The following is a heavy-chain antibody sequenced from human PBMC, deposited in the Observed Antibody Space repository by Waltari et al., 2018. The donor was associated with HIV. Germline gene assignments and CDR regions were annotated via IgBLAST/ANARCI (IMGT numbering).Heavy chain of an antibody. CDR1: GVPLTTSKYY. CDR2: LYYGGRT. D-gene: IGHD3-16*02. J-gene: IGHJ2*01. V-gene: IGHV4-39*02. CDR3: ARDSALIVHYFDV. Sequence: QLQESGPGLVKPSETLPITCSVSGVPLTTSKYYWAWVRQSPGTGLVWMGTLYYGGRTYNTPSLKSRANISLDTSKNRFSLNVTSVTAADAAVYHCARDSALIVHYFDVSGRGALVAVSS.